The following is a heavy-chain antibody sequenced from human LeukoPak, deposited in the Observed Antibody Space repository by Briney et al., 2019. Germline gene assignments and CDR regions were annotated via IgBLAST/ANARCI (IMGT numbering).Heavy chain of an antibody. CDR2: IYSGGST. J-gene: IGHJ4*02. V-gene: IGHV3-53*04. D-gene: IGHD6-19*01. CDR1: GFTWRCSY. CDR3: WRADGTQGLDY. Sequence: GGSLRLSCASSGFTWRCSYELGLRQAPGKGLEWVSVIYSGGSTYYADSVKGRFTISRHNSKNTLYLQMNSLRAEDTAVYYCWRADGTQGLDYWGQGTLVTVSS.